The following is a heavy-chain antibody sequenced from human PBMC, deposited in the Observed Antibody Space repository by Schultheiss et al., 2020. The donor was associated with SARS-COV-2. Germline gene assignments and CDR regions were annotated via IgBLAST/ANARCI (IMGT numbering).Heavy chain of an antibody. CDR3: ARGRAAGVVDY. Sequence: ESLKISCAASGFTFSDYYMSWIRQAPGKGLEWIGEINHSGSTNYNPSLKSRVTISVDTSKNQFSLKLSSVTAADTAVYYCARGRAAGVVDYWGQGTLVTVSS. CDR2: INHSGST. D-gene: IGHD3-10*01. V-gene: IGHV4-34*01. J-gene: IGHJ4*02. CDR1: GFTFSDYY.